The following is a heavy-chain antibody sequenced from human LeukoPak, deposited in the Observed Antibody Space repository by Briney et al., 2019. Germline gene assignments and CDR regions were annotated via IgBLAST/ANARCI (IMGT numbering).Heavy chain of an antibody. V-gene: IGHV3-48*03. J-gene: IGHJ6*02. Sequence: GTSLRLSCAASGFIFNTHEMNWVRQAPGKGLEWVSYISSSGGTIYYADSVKGRFTISRDNAKNSLYLQMNSLRVEDTGVYFCAIITIFGGMDVWGQGSTVTVSS. D-gene: IGHD3-3*01. CDR3: AIITIFGGMDV. CDR1: GFIFNTHE. CDR2: ISSSGGTI.